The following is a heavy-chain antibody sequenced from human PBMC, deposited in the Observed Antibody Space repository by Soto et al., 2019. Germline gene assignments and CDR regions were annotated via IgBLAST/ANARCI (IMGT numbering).Heavy chain of an antibody. V-gene: IGHV4-59*01. CDR2: IYYSGST. CDR3: ARGRMTTVVTFDY. Sequence: QVQLQESGPGLVKPSETLSLTCTVSGGSISSYYWSWIRQPPGKGLEWIGYIYYSGSTNYNPSLKSRVTRSVDTSKTQFSLKLSSVTAADTAVYYCARGRMTTVVTFDYWGQGTLVTVSS. J-gene: IGHJ4*02. CDR1: GGSISSYY. D-gene: IGHD4-17*01.